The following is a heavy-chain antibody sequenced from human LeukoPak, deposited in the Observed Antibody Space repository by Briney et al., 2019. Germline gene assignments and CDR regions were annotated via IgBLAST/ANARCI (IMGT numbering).Heavy chain of an antibody. Sequence: ASVKVSCKASGYTFTSYDINWVRQATGQGLEWMGWMNPNSGNTGYAQKFQGRVTITRNTSISTAYMELSSLRSEDRAVYYCARSAYCSSTSCRSWFDPWGQGTLVTGSS. CDR2: MNPNSGNT. J-gene: IGHJ5*02. CDR1: GYTFTSYD. CDR3: ARSAYCSSTSCRSWFDP. V-gene: IGHV1-8*03. D-gene: IGHD2-2*01.